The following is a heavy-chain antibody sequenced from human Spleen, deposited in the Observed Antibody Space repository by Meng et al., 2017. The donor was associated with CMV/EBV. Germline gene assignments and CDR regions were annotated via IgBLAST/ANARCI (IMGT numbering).Heavy chain of an antibody. D-gene: IGHD4-11*01. CDR3: ARVHYSNSGNWFDP. J-gene: IGHJ5*02. CDR1: GFSISRYT. V-gene: IGHV3-21*01. CDR2: ISSSGSYI. Sequence: GESLKISCAASGFSISRYTMNWVRQAPGKGLEWVSSISSSGSYIYYADSVKGRFTISRDNAENSLSLQMNSMRAEDTALYYCARVHYSNSGNWFDPWGQGTLVTVSS.